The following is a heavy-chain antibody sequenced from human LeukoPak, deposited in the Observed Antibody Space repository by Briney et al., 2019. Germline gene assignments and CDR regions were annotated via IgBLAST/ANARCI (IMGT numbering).Heavy chain of an antibody. Sequence: GGSLRLSCAASGFTFDDYAMHWVRQAPGKGLEWVSGISWNSGSIGYADSVKGRFTISRDNAKNSPYLQMNSLRAEDTALYYCAKLAYCSSTSCYWWKAFDIWGQGTMVTVSS. CDR3: AKLAYCSSTSCYWWKAFDI. D-gene: IGHD2-2*01. CDR1: GFTFDDYA. V-gene: IGHV3-9*01. J-gene: IGHJ3*02. CDR2: ISWNSGSI.